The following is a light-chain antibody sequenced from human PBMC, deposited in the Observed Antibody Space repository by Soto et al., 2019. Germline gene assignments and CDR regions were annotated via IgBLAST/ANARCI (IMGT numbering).Light chain of an antibody. Sequence: QSVLTQPASVSGSPGQSITISCAGTSSDVGAYNYVSWYQQHPDKAPKVMIYEVSIRPSGVSDRFSGSKSGNTASLTISGLQAEDEAVYYCYSYTTSSTWVFVGGTKLTVL. CDR2: EVS. CDR1: SSDVGAYNY. J-gene: IGLJ3*02. CDR3: YSYTTSSTWV. V-gene: IGLV2-14*01.